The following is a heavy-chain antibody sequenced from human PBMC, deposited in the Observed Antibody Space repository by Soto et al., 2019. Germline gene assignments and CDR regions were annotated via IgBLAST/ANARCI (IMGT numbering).Heavy chain of an antibody. CDR3: ARGGIAARPSFDGMDV. CDR1: GYTFTGYY. V-gene: IGHV1-2*02. CDR2: INPNSGGT. D-gene: IGHD6-6*01. Sequence: ASVKVSCKASGYTFTGYYMHWVRQAPGQGLEWMGWINPNSGGTNYAQKFQGRVTMTRDTSISTAYMELSRLRSDDTAVYYCARGGIAARPSFDGMDVWGQGTTVTVSS. J-gene: IGHJ6*02.